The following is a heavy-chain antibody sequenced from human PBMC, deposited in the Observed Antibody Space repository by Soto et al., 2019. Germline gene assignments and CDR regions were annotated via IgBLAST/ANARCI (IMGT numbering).Heavy chain of an antibody. CDR2: ISGSGETT. Sequence: GGSLRLSCAASGFTFSRYAMAWVRQAPGKGLEWVSRISGSGETTYYADSVKGRFTIFRDNSKSTLSLQMNTLRVEDTALYFCAKDRYCSGGNCYSGLDYWGQGTLVTVSS. J-gene: IGHJ4*02. V-gene: IGHV3-23*01. CDR1: GFTFSRYA. D-gene: IGHD2-15*01. CDR3: AKDRYCSGGNCYSGLDY.